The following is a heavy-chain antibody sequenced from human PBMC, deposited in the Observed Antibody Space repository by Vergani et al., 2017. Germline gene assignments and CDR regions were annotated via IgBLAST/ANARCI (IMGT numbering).Heavy chain of an antibody. CDR2: INHSGST. J-gene: IGHJ6*02. Sequence: QVQLQQWGAGLLKPSETLSLTCAVYGGSFSGYYWSWIRQPPGKGLEWIGEINHSGSTNYNPSLKSRVTISVDTSKNQFSLKLSSVTAADTAVYYCARXVDTAMAPPGRYYGMDVWGQGTTVTVSS. V-gene: IGHV4-34*01. CDR3: ARXVDTAMAPPGRYYGMDV. CDR1: GGSFSGYY. D-gene: IGHD5-18*01.